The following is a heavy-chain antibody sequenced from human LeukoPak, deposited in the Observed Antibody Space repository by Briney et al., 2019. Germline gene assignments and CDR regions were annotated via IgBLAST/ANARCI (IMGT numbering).Heavy chain of an antibody. CDR3: ARALGSYAFDV. CDR1: RFIFSDYY. J-gene: IGHJ3*01. D-gene: IGHD1-26*01. V-gene: IGHV3-11*01. CDR2: ISSSGSTM. Sequence: PGGSLRLSCAASRFIFSDYYMSWFRQAPGKGLEWVSYISSSGSTMYYADSMKGRFTISRDNPKNSLYLQMNSLRAEDTAVYYCARALGSYAFDVWGQGTMVTVSS.